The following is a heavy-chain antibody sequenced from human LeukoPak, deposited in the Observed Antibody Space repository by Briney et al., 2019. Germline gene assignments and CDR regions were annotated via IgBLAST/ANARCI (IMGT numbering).Heavy chain of an antibody. J-gene: IGHJ4*02. Sequence: PSETLSLTCTVSGGSISSYYWSWIRQPAGKGLEWVGRIHTSGDTNYNPSLKNRVTMSIDTSKNQFSLKVYSVTAADTAVYYCARHTYRNYFDFWGQGALVTVSS. CDR2: IHTSGDT. CDR1: GGSISSYY. CDR3: ARHTYRNYFDF. V-gene: IGHV4-4*07. D-gene: IGHD4-11*01.